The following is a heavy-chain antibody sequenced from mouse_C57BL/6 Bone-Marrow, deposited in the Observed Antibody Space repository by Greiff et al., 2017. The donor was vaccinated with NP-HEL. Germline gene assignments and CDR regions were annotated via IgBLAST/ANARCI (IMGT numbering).Heavy chain of an antibody. D-gene: IGHD1-1*01. Sequence: EVKVVESEGGLVQPGSSMKLSCTASGFTFSDYYMAWVRQVPEKGLEWVANINYDGSSTYYLDSLKSRFIISRDNAKNILYLQMSSLKSEDTATYYCAIYYYGFYAMDYWGQGTSVTVSS. V-gene: IGHV5-16*01. CDR3: AIYYYGFYAMDY. CDR1: GFTFSDYY. CDR2: INYDGSST. J-gene: IGHJ4*01.